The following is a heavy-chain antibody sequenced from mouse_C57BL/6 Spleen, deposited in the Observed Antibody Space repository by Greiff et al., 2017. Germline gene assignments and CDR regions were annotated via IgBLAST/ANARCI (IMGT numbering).Heavy chain of an antibody. D-gene: IGHD2-1*01. CDR2: IDPSDSET. V-gene: IGHV1-52*01. CDR3: ASGNYDWFAY. CDR1: GYTFTSYW. J-gene: IGHJ3*01. Sequence: QVQLQQSGAELVRPGSSVKLSCKASGYTFTSYWMHWVKQRPIQGLEWIGNIDPSDSETHYNQKFKDKATLTVDKSSSTAYMQLSSLTSEDSAVYYCASGNYDWFAYWGQGTLVTVSA.